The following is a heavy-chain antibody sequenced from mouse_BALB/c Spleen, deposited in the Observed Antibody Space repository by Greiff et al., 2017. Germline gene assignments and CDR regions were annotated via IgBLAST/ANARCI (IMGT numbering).Heavy chain of an antibody. D-gene: IGHD2-4*01. CDR1: GDSITSGY. CDR2: ISYSGST. Sequence: EVHLVESGPSLVKPSQTLSLTCSVTGDSITSGYWNWIRKFPGNKLEYMGYISYSGSTYYNPSLKSRISITRDTSKNQYYLQLNSVTTEDTATYYCARSNYDSPWFAYWGQGTLVTVSA. J-gene: IGHJ3*01. CDR3: ARSNYDSPWFAY. V-gene: IGHV3-8*02.